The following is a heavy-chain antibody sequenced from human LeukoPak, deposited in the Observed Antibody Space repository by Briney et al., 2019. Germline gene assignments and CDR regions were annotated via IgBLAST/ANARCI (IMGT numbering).Heavy chain of an antibody. CDR3: TRDRVVVTPSGFDY. CDR1: GRTFSSYA. V-gene: IGHV1-69*04. Sequence: GASVKVSCKASGRTFSSYAISWVRQAPGQGLEWMGRIIPIFGIANYAQKFQGRVTITADKSTNTAYMELSSLRSEDTAVYYCTRDRVVVTPSGFDYWGQGTLVTDSS. J-gene: IGHJ4*02. D-gene: IGHD3-22*01. CDR2: IIPIFGIA.